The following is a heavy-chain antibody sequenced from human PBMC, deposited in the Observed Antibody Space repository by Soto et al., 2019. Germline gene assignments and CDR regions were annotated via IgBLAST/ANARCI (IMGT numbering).Heavy chain of an antibody. CDR3: ASWTTVTTERFDAFYI. CDR1: GGSISSYY. Sequence: SETLSLTCTVSGGSISSYYWSWIRQPPGKGLKWIGYIYYSGSTNYNPSLKSRVTISVDTSKNQFSLKLSSVTAADTAVYYCASWTTVTTERFDAFYIWGQGTMVTVSS. CDR2: IYYSGST. D-gene: IGHD4-17*01. J-gene: IGHJ3*02. V-gene: IGHV4-59*01.